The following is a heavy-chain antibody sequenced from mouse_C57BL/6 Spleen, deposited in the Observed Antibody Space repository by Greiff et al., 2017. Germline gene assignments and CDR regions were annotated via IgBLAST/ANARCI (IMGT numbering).Heavy chain of an antibody. CDR1: GFTFSSYA. V-gene: IGHV5-4*01. J-gene: IGHJ4*01. CDR3: ARDGDEVDMDY. Sequence: EVKLMESGGGLVKPGGSLKLSCAASGFTFSSYAMSWVRQTPEKRLEWVATISDGGSYTYYPDNVKGRFTISRDNAKNNLYLQMSHLKSEDTAMYYCARDGDEVDMDYWGQGTSVTVSS. CDR2: ISDGGSYT.